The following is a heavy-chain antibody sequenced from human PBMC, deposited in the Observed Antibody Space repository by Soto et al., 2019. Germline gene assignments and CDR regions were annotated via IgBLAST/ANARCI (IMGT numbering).Heavy chain of an antibody. V-gene: IGHV4-4*02. Sequence: QVQLQEAGPGLVKPSETLSLTCTVSGGSISMEHWWRWVRQPPGKGLEWCGAIQHGGSSNYNPSLKTRVTMSVDKSKHKVSLHLSSVTAADTDDYYCASHSIPGVAGFFLGEWGQGTLVTVSS. J-gene: IGHJ4*02. D-gene: IGHD6-19*01. CDR3: ASHSIPGVAGFFLGE. CDR1: GGSISMEHW. CDR2: IQHGGSS.